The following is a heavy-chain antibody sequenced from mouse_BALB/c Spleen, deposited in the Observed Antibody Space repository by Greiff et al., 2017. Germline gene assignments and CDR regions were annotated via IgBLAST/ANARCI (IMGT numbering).Heavy chain of an antibody. CDR2: IWAGGST. D-gene: IGHD1-1*01. CDR1: GFSLTSYG. J-gene: IGHJ4*01. Sequence: VQVVESGPGLVAPSQSLSITCTVSGFSLTSYGVHWVRQPPGKGLEWLGVIWAGGSTNYNSALMSRLSISKDNSKSQVFLKMNSLQTDDTAMYYCARGSSSYGYYAMDYWGQGTSVTVSS. V-gene: IGHV2-9*02. CDR3: ARGSSSYGYYAMDY.